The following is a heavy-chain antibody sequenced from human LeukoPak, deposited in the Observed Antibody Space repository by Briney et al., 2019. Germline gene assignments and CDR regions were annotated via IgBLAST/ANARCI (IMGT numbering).Heavy chain of an antibody. J-gene: IGHJ6*03. Sequence: KPGGSLRLSCAASGFTFSGYWMSWIRQAPGKGLEWVSYISSSGSTIYYADSVKGRFTISRDNAKNSLYLQMNSLRAEDTAVYYCAKNSRQLLGTIGPGRDYYYYMDVWGKGTTVTISS. CDR1: GFTFSGYW. V-gene: IGHV3-11*01. CDR3: AKNSRQLLGTIGPGRDYYYYMDV. CDR2: ISSSGSTI. D-gene: IGHD2-2*01.